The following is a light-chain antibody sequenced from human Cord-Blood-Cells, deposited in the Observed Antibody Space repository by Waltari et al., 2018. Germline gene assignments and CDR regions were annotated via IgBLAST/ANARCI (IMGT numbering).Light chain of an antibody. J-gene: IGLJ2*01. Sequence: QSALTQPPSASGSPGQSVTISCTGTSSDVGGYNYVSWDHQHPGKAPKLMIYEVSKRPSGVPDRFSGSKSGNTASLTVSRLHAEDEADYYCSSYAGSNNLVFGGGTKLTVL. CDR2: EVS. CDR1: SSDVGGYNY. CDR3: SSYAGSNNLV. V-gene: IGLV2-8*01.